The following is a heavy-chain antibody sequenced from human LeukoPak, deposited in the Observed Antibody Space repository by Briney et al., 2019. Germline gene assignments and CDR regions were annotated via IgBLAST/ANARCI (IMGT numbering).Heavy chain of an antibody. CDR3: AKRLVAGYCSGGDCYSDHYFDY. Sequence: PGGSLRLSCAASGFTFRSYAMSWVRQAPGKGLEWFSTISGSDGSTYYADSVKGRFTISRDNSKNTMYLQMNTLRAEDTAIYYCAKRLVAGYCSGGDCYSDHYFDYWGQGTLVTVPS. CDR1: GFTFRSYA. J-gene: IGHJ4*02. V-gene: IGHV3-23*01. D-gene: IGHD2-15*01. CDR2: ISGSDGST.